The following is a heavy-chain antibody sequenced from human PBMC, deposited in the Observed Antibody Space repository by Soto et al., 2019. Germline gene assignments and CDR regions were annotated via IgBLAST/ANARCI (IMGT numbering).Heavy chain of an antibody. D-gene: IGHD2-2*02. Sequence: VQLVESGGGLVKPGGSLRLSCAASGFTFSDYYMSWVRQAPGKGLEWVSAISGSGGSTYYADSVKGRFTISRDNSKNTLYLQMNSLRAEDTAVYYCAKAVGRYCSSTSCYTSDYWGQGTLVTVSS. V-gene: IGHV3-23*04. CDR2: ISGSGGST. CDR1: GFTFSDYY. CDR3: AKAVGRYCSSTSCYTSDY. J-gene: IGHJ4*02.